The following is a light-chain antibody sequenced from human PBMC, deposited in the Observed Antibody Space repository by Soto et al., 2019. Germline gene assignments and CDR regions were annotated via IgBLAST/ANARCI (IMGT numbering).Light chain of an antibody. V-gene: IGLV2-14*01. J-gene: IGLJ1*01. CDR3: SSYTSSTTYV. CDR1: FSDVGGYNS. CDR2: EVN. Sequence: QSALAQPASVSGSPGQSITISCTGPFSDVGGYNSVSWYQQHPGQAPKLMIYEVNNRPSGVSNRFSGSRSGNTASLTISGLQAEDEADYYCSSYTSSTTYVFGTGTKVTVL.